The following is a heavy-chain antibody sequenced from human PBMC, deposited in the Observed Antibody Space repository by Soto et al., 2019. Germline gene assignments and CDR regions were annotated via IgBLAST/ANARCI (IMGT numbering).Heavy chain of an antibody. J-gene: IGHJ4*02. Sequence: PSETLSLTCTVSGGSISSSSYYWGWIRQPPGKGLEWIGSIYYSGSTYYNPSLKSRVTISVDTSKNQFSLKLSSVTAADTAVYYCARPRLSGSYYNMETYYFDYWGPGTMVTV. CDR3: ARPRLSGSYYNMETYYFDY. CDR2: IYYSGST. V-gene: IGHV4-39*01. CDR1: GGSISSSSYY. D-gene: IGHD3-10*01.